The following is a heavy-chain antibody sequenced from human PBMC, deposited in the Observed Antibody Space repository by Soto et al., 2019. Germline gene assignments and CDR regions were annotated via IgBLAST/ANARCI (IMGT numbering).Heavy chain of an antibody. CDR3: ARYYYGSGSFCDP. D-gene: IGHD3-10*01. Sequence: PSETLSLTCTVSGGSISSYYLSWIRQPPGKGLEWIGYIYYSGSTNYNPSLKSQVTISVDTSKNQFSLKLSSVTAADTAVYYCARYYYGSGSFCDPWGQGTLVTVSS. V-gene: IGHV4-59*08. CDR1: GGSISSYY. CDR2: IYYSGST. J-gene: IGHJ5*02.